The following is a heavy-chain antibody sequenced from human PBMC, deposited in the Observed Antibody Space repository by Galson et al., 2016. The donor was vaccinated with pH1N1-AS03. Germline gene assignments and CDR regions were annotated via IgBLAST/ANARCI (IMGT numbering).Heavy chain of an antibody. V-gene: IGHV1-69*13. CDR1: GGTFSNFA. CDR3: ARDRYYDGSGRKFFESEY. J-gene: IGHJ4*02. CDR2: IHPIFGTV. D-gene: IGHD3-22*01. Sequence: QSGAEVKKPGSSVKVSCKASGGTFSNFAISWMRQAPGQGLEWMGGIHPIFGTVTYAQKFQGRLTVTADDSTSAAYMELSSLTSEDTAIYYCARDRYYDGSGRKFFESEYWGQGTLVIVSS.